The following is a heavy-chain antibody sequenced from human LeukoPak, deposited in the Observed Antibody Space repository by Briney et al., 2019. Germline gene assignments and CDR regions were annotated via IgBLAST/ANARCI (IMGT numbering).Heavy chain of an antibody. CDR2: INSDGSST. D-gene: IGHD3-9*01. V-gene: IGHV3-74*01. J-gene: IGHJ6*02. CDR3: ARDWTYYDILTGYSRYYGMDG. CDR1: GFTFSSYW. Sequence: PGGSLRLSCAASGFTFSSYWMHWVRQAPGKGLVWVSRINSDGSSTSYADSVKGRFTISRDNAKNTLYLQMNSLRAEDTAVYYCARDWTYYDILTGYSRYYGMDGWGQGTTVTVSS.